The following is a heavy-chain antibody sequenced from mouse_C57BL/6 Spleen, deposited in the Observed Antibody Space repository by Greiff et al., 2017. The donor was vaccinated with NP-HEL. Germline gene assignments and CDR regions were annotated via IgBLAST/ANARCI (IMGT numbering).Heavy chain of an antibody. Sequence: QVQLQQPGAELVMPGASVKLSCKASGYTFTSYWMHWVKQRPGQGLEWIGEIDPSDSYTNYNQKFEGKSTLTVDKSSSTAYMQLSSLTSEDSAVYYCARGGDSSGYWFAYWGQGTLVTVSA. D-gene: IGHD3-2*02. CDR2: IDPSDSYT. J-gene: IGHJ3*01. V-gene: IGHV1-69*01. CDR1: GYTFTSYW. CDR3: ARGGDSSGYWFAY.